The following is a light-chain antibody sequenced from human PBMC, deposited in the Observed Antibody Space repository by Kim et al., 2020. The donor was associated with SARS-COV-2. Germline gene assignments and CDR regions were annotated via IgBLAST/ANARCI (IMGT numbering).Light chain of an antibody. CDR2: GAS. Sequence: SVSPGDRATLSCRASQSVSSTLAWYQQKPGQAPRLLIYGASARATGIPDRFSGSGSGTEFTLTISSLQSEDFAVYYCQQYNTWPSFGGGTKVDIK. CDR1: QSVSST. V-gene: IGKV3-15*01. J-gene: IGKJ4*01. CDR3: QQYNTWPS.